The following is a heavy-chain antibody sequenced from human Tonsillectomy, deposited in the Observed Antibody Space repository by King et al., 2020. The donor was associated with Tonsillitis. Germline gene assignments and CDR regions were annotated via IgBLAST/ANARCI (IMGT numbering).Heavy chain of an antibody. CDR1: GFTFSDYA. Sequence: VQLVESGGGVVQPGRSLSLSCAASGFTFSDYAMHWFRQAPGKGLEWGAVISYYGINKYYSDSVKGRFTISRDNSKNTLYLQMNSLRAEDTAVYYCARRMKMTTLTTYGMDVWGQGTTVTVSS. V-gene: IGHV3-30-3*01. J-gene: IGHJ6*02. D-gene: IGHD4-17*01. CDR3: ARRMKMTTLTTYGMDV. CDR2: ISYYGINK.